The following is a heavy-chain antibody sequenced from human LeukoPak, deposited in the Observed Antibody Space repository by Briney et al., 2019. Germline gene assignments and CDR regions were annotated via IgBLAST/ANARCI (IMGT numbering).Heavy chain of an antibody. CDR3: AKDLGGSGSYSYYFDY. D-gene: IGHD3-10*01. Sequence: GGSLTLSCAASGFTFSSYSMNWVRQAPGKGLEWVSYISSSSSTIYYADSVKGRFTISRDNAKNSLYLQMNSLRAEGTALYYCAKDLGGSGSYSYYFDYWGQGTLVTVSS. J-gene: IGHJ4*02. V-gene: IGHV3-48*01. CDR2: ISSSSSTI. CDR1: GFTFSSYS.